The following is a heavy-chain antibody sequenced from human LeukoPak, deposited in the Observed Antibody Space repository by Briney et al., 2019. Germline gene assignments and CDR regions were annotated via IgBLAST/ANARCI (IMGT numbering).Heavy chain of an antibody. CDR2: IYTSGST. CDR3: ARKTSAFDP. J-gene: IGHJ5*02. V-gene: IGHV4-4*09. Sequence: SETLSLTCTVSGGSINTYYWTWIRQPPGKGLEWIGYIYTSGSTNYNPSLESRVTISVDMSKNQFSLKLSSVTAADTAVYYCARKTSAFDPWGQGTLVTVSS. CDR1: GGSINTYY.